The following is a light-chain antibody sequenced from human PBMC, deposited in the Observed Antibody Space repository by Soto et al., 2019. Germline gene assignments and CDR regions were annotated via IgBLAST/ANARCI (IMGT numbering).Light chain of an antibody. CDR3: QQYGSSPT. CDR1: QSLTTRY. Sequence: EIVLTQSPGTLSLFPGERATLSCRASQSLTTRYFAWYQQKPGQAPRLLIYGASSRTTGILDRFSGSGYGTDFTLTISRLEPEDFAVYSCQQYGSSPTFGQGTRLEI. V-gene: IGKV3-20*01. J-gene: IGKJ5*01. CDR2: GAS.